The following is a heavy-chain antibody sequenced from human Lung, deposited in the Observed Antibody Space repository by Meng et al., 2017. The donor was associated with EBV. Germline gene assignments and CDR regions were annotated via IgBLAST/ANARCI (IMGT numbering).Heavy chain of an antibody. V-gene: IGHV4-34*01. CDR1: GRSFSGYY. Sequence: VQLQKWGAGLLKPSETLSLTCDVYGRSFSGYYWSWIRQPPGKGLEWIGEINHSRSTNYNPSLKSRVTISVDTSKNQFSLRLSSVTAADTAVYYCARGRGYGDYGSLYWGQGTLVTVSS. D-gene: IGHD4-17*01. CDR2: INHSRST. CDR3: ARGRGYGDYGSLY. J-gene: IGHJ4*02.